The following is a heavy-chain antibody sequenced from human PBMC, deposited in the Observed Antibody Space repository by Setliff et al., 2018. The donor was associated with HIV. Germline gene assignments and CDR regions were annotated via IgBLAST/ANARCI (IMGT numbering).Heavy chain of an antibody. Sequence: GESLKISCAASGFSFSSYGMNWVRQAPGKGLEWVSYISSTSSNIYYVDSVEGRFTISRGNADNSLYLQMNSLRAEDTAVYYCARYALAVPGYHNAFDIWGQGTMVTVSS. CDR3: ARYALAVPGYHNAFDI. CDR2: ISSTSSNI. J-gene: IGHJ3*02. V-gene: IGHV3-48*01. CDR1: GFSFSSYG. D-gene: IGHD6-19*01.